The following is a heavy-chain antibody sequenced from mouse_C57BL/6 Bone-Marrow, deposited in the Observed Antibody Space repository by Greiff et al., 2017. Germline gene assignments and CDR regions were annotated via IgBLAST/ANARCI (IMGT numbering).Heavy chain of an antibody. D-gene: IGHD1-1*01. CDR1: GYTFTSYW. V-gene: IGHV1-61*01. Sequence: QVQLQQSGAELVRPGSSVKLSCKASGYTFTSYWMDWVKQRPGQGLEWIGNIYPSDSETHYNQKFKDKATLTVDKSSSTAYIQLSSLTSEDSAVYYCALITTVVAPYYCAMDYWGQGTSGTVAS. CDR2: IYPSDSET. J-gene: IGHJ4*01. CDR3: ALITTVVAPYYCAMDY.